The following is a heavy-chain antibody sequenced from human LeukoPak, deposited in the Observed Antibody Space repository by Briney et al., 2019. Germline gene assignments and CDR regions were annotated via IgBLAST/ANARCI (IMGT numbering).Heavy chain of an antibody. CDR1: GYSFTSYW. J-gene: IGHJ4*02. D-gene: IGHD6-13*01. CDR2: IYRGDSDA. CDR3: ARRRSSWYLDY. Sequence: GESLKISCKASGYSFTSYWIGWVRQMPGKGLEWMGIIYRGDSDARCSPSFQGQVTISADKSISTAYLQWSSLKASDTAMYYCARRRSSWYLDYWGQGTLVTVSS. V-gene: IGHV5-51*01.